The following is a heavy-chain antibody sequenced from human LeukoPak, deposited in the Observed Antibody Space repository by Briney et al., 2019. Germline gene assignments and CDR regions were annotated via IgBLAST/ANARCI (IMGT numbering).Heavy chain of an antibody. CDR3: ARAAAGSLGIDY. Sequence: SVNVSCKASGGAFSSYAISWVRQAPGQGLEWMGGIIPIFGTANYAQKFQGRVTITADESTSTAYMELSSLRSEDTAVYYCARAAAGSLGIDYWGQGTLVTVSS. V-gene: IGHV1-69*13. CDR2: IIPIFGTA. D-gene: IGHD6-13*01. J-gene: IGHJ4*02. CDR1: GGAFSSYA.